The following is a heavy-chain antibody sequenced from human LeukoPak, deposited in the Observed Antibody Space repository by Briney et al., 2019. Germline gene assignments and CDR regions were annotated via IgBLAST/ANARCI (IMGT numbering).Heavy chain of an antibody. CDR1: GGSISSYY. J-gene: IGHJ6*02. V-gene: IGHV4-59*01. CDR3: ARADSSSWYGYYYYGMDV. D-gene: IGHD6-13*01. Sequence: SETLSLTCTVSGGSISSYYWSWIRQPPGKGLEGIGYIYYSGSTNYNPSLKSRVTISVDTSKNQFSLKLSSVTAADTAVYYCARADSSSWYGYYYYGMDVWGQGTTVTVSS. CDR2: IYYSGST.